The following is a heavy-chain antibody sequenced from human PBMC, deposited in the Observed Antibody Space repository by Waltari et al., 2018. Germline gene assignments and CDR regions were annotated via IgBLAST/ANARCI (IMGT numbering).Heavy chain of an antibody. CDR2: IKQDGNKK. CDR1: GFRFSNYW. D-gene: IGHD1-26*01. J-gene: IGHJ4*02. V-gene: IGHV3-7*04. CDR3: ARDWEGERPNFDY. Sequence: EVQLVESGGGLYEPGGSLRLSCVASGFRFSNYWMSWVRQAPGKGLEWVADIKQDGNKKYYVGSVKGRFTISRDNAKNSVYLQMNSLRPEETAVYYCARDWEGERPNFDYWGQGTLVTVSS.